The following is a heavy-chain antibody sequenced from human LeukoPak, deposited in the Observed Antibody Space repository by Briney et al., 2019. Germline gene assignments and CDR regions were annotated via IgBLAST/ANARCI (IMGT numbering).Heavy chain of an antibody. Sequence: GGSKRLSCATSGFTFTDYPMNWVRQAPGKGLEWVSNIRTTAEGANFAYYADSVKGRVTISRDHAKNTLYLHMNSLRDDDTAVYYCATDQRSAFDYWGQGIL. CDR3: ATDQRSAFDY. V-gene: IGHV3-48*02. CDR2: IRTTAEGANFA. CDR1: GFTFTDYP. J-gene: IGHJ4*02. D-gene: IGHD1-1*01.